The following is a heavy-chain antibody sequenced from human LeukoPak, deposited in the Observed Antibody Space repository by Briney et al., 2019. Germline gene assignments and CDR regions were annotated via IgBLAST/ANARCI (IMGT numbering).Heavy chain of an antibody. CDR1: GFTFSSYS. V-gene: IGHV3-21*01. J-gene: IGHJ3*02. Sequence: GGSLRLSCAASGFTFSSYSMNWVRQARGKGLEWVSSISSSSSYIYYADSVKGRFTISRDNAKNSLYLQMNSLRAEDTAVYYCARDLSIVVVAANGAFDIWGQGTMVTVSS. CDR3: ARDLSIVVVAANGAFDI. D-gene: IGHD2-15*01. CDR2: ISSSSSYI.